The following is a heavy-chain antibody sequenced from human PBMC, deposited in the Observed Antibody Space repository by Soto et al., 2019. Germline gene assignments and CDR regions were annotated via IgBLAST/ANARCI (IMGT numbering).Heavy chain of an antibody. CDR3: ASLSPYFDWLPGYFDY. Sequence: PSETLSLTCTVSGGSISSYYWSWIRQPPGKGLEWIGYIYYSGSTNYNPSLKSRVTISVDTSKNQFSLKLSSVTAADTAVYYCASLSPYFDWLPGYFDYWGQGTLVTVSS. V-gene: IGHV4-59*01. CDR2: IYYSGST. CDR1: GGSISSYY. J-gene: IGHJ4*02. D-gene: IGHD3-9*01.